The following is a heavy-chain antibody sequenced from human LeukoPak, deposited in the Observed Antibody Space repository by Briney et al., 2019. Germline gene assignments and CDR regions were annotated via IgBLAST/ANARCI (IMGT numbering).Heavy chain of an antibody. CDR2: IWYDGSNK. V-gene: IGHV3-33*06. CDR3: AKGSWNDVY. CDR1: GFTFSSYW. Sequence: PGGSLRLSCAASGFTFSSYWMSWVRQAPGKGLEWVAVIWYDGSNKYYADSVKGRFTISRDNSKNTLYLQMNSLRAEDTAVYYCAKGSWNDVYWGQGTLVTVSS. D-gene: IGHD1-1*01. J-gene: IGHJ4*02.